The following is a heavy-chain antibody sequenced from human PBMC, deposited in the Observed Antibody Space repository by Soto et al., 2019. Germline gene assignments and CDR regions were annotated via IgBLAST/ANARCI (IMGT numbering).Heavy chain of an antibody. Sequence: PGGSLRLSCTASGFTFGDYAMSWFRQAPGKGLEWVGFIRSKAYGGTTEYAASVKGRFTISRDDSKSIAYLQMNSLKTEDTAVDYCTRDSKRRITIFRVAKASAPDYWRQGTLVTVSS. CDR3: TRDSKRRITIFRVAKASAPDY. V-gene: IGHV3-49*03. CDR1: GFTFGDYA. D-gene: IGHD3-3*01. J-gene: IGHJ4*02. CDR2: IRSKAYGGTT.